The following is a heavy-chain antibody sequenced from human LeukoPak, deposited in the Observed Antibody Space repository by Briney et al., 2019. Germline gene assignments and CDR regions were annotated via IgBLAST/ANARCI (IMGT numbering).Heavy chain of an antibody. Sequence: SETLSLTCTVSGGSISSYYWSWIRQPPGKGLEWIGYIYYSGSTNYNPSLKSRVTISVDTSKNQFSLKLSFVTAADTAVYYCARGYDFWSGYYPDYFDYWGQGTLVTVSS. CDR2: IYYSGST. CDR3: ARGYDFWSGYYPDYFDY. J-gene: IGHJ4*02. V-gene: IGHV4-59*01. CDR1: GGSISSYY. D-gene: IGHD3-3*01.